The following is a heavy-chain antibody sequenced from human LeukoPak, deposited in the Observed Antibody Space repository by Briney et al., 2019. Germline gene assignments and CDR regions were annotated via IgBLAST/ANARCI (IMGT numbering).Heavy chain of an antibody. V-gene: IGHV4-30-4*08. CDR3: AREGLVVSLDY. Sequence: SETLSLTCTVSGGSISSGDYYWSWIRQPPGKGLEWIGYIYYSGSTNYNPSLKSRVTISVDTSKNQFSLKLSSVTAADTAVYYCAREGLVVSLDYWGQGTLVTVSS. D-gene: IGHD3-22*01. J-gene: IGHJ4*02. CDR2: IYYSGST. CDR1: GGSISSGDYY.